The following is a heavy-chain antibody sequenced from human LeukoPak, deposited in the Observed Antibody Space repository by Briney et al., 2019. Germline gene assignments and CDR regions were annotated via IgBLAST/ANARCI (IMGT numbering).Heavy chain of an antibody. V-gene: IGHV3-53*01. CDR3: ARDGSDYGADY. CDR2: IYSAGST. D-gene: IGHD4-17*01. J-gene: IGHJ4*02. Sequence: GGSLRLSCAASGFSVSNNYVSWVRQAPGKGLEWVSIIYSAGSTYYADSVKGRFTISRDNAKNSLYLQMNSLRAEDTAVYYCARDGSDYGADYWGQGTLVTVSS. CDR1: GFSVSNNY.